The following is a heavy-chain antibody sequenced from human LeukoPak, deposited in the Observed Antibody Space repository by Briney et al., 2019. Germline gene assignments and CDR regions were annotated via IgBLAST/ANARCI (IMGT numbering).Heavy chain of an antibody. V-gene: IGHV1-69*04. J-gene: IGHJ4*02. CDR3: ARGGYCSGGSCYSSDFDY. CDR2: IIPILGIA. CDR1: GGTFSSYA. Sequence: EASVKVSCKASGGTFSSYAISWVRQAPGQGLEWMGRIIPILGIANYAQKFQGRVTITADKSTSTAYMELSSLRSEGTAVYYCARGGYCSGGSCYSSDFDYWGQGTLVTVSS. D-gene: IGHD2-15*01.